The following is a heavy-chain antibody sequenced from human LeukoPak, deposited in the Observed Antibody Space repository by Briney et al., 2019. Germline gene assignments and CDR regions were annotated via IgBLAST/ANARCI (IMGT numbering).Heavy chain of an antibody. J-gene: IGHJ6*02. CDR2: INPSGGST. V-gene: IGHV1-46*01. CDR1: GYTFTSYY. Sequence: GASVTVSCKASGYTFTSYYMHWVRQAPGQGLEWMGIINPSGGSTGYAQKFQGRVTMTRNTSTSTVYMELSARKSEDTAEDYCARDLVRHRDMDLWRQGTTVPLSS. CDR3: ARDLVRHRDMDL.